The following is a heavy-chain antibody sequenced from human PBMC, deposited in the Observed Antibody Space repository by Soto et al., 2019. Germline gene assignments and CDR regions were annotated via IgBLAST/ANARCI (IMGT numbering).Heavy chain of an antibody. J-gene: IGHJ4*02. CDR3: AKLDASDYGDPPPYYFDY. CDR2: ISGSGGST. Sequence: EVQLLESGGGLVQPGGSLRLSCAASGFTFSSYAMSWVRQAPGKGLEWVSAISGSGGSTYYADSVKGRFTISRDNSKNTLYLQMNSLRAEDTAVYYCAKLDASDYGDPPPYYFDYWGQGTLVTVSS. V-gene: IGHV3-23*01. CDR1: GFTFSSYA. D-gene: IGHD4-17*01.